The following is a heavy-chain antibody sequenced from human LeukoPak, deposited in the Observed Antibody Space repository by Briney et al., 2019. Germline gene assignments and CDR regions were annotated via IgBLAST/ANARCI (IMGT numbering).Heavy chain of an antibody. CDR2: TSGSGGST. CDR3: TYSKRWLQQTDLDFDH. J-gene: IGHJ4*02. D-gene: IGHD5-24*01. Sequence: GGSLRLSCAASGFTFSSYAMSWVRQAPGKGLEWVSATSGSGGSTYYADSVKGRFTISRDNSKNTLYLQMNSLRAEDTAVYYCTYSKRWLQQTDLDFDHWGQGTLVTVSS. V-gene: IGHV3-23*01. CDR1: GFTFSSYA.